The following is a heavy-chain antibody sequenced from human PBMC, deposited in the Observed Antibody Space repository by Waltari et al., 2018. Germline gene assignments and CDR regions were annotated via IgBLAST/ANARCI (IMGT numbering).Heavy chain of an antibody. J-gene: IGHJ3*02. CDR1: GYSISSGYY. V-gene: IGHV4-38-2*02. Sequence: QVQLQESGPGLVKPSETLSLTCTVSGYSISSGYYWGWIRQPPGKGLEWIGSIYHSGSTYYNPSLKSRVTISVDTSKNQFSLKLSSVTAADTAVYYCARVPRLWFREYDAFDIWGQGTMVTVSS. CDR3: ARVPRLWFREYDAFDI. CDR2: IYHSGST. D-gene: IGHD3-10*01.